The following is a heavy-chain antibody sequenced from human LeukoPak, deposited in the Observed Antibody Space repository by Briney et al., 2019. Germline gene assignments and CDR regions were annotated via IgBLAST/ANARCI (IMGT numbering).Heavy chain of an antibody. Sequence: GGSLRLSCAASGFTFSSYSMNWVRQAPGKGLEWVSSISSSGSYIYYADSVKGRFTTSRDNAKNSLYLQMNSLRAEDTAVYYCASGGSGSYYDYWGQGTLVTVSS. CDR3: ASGGSGSYYDY. J-gene: IGHJ4*02. CDR1: GFTFSSYS. CDR2: ISSSGSYI. V-gene: IGHV3-21*01. D-gene: IGHD3-10*01.